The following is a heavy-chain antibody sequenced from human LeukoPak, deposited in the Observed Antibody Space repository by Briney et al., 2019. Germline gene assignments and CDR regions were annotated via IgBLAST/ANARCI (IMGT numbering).Heavy chain of an antibody. CDR2: IYYSGST. J-gene: IGHJ5*02. CDR3: AREGCSGGSCSSRFDP. D-gene: IGHD2-15*01. CDR1: GDSISSYY. Sequence: SEPLSLTCTVSGDSISSYYWSWIRQPPGKGLEWIGYIYYSGSTNYNPPLKSRVSISVDRSKNQFSLKLSSVTAADTAVYYCAREGCSGGSCSSRFDPWGQGTLVTVSS. V-gene: IGHV4-59*01.